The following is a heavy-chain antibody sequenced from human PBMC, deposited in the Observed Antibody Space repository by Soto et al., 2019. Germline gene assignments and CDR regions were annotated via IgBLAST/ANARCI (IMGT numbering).Heavy chain of an antibody. V-gene: IGHV4-4*09. D-gene: IGHD3-16*01. CDR3: ARTLDYGHMDV. CDR2: IYRSGST. CDR1: GDSVRNQY. Sequence: PSETLSLTCTVSGDSVRNQYWSWIRRPPGRGLEWIGYIYRSGSTKYNPSLKSRLTISVDTSKNQFSLKLPSVTAADTAVYYCARTLDYGHMDVWGKGTTVTVSS. J-gene: IGHJ6*03.